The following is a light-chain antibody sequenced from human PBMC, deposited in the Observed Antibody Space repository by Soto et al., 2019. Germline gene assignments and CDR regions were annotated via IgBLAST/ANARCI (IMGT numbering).Light chain of an antibody. Sequence: DVVMTQSPLSLPATLGQPASISCRSSQSLVYSGGDAYLHWFQQRPGQSPRRLIYLVSNRDSGVPDRFRGSGSGTDFTLKISRVEAEDVGVYYCMQAIHWPYTFGQGTRLEIE. J-gene: IGKJ2*01. CDR3: MQAIHWPYT. CDR2: LVS. V-gene: IGKV2-30*01. CDR1: QSLVYSGGDAY.